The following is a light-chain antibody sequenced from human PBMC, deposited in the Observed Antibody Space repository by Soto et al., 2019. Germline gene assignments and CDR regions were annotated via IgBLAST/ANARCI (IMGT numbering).Light chain of an antibody. CDR2: DVS. V-gene: IGLV2-14*01. Sequence: ALTQPASVSGSPGHSSTISCTRTSSDVGAYHYVSWYQQPPGNAPRLMIYDVSNRPTGVSNRSSGSTSGNTASLTISGLLAEDEADYYCSSYTSSSPYVFGTGTKVTVL. J-gene: IGLJ1*01. CDR1: SSDVGAYHY. CDR3: SSYTSSSPYV.